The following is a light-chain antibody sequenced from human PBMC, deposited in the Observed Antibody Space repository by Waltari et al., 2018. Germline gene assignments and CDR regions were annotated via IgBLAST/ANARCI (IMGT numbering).Light chain of an antibody. CDR2: GAS. CDR3: QQYSTWPPST. V-gene: IGKV3-15*01. CDR1: QYISNN. J-gene: IGKJ2*02. Sequence: EIVMTQSPAPPSVSPGKRTNLPCRASQYISNNLAWYQQKPGQPPRLLISGASTRATGVPARFSGSGSGTEFSLTISSLQSEDSAIYFCQQYSTWPPSTFGQGTKLEIK.